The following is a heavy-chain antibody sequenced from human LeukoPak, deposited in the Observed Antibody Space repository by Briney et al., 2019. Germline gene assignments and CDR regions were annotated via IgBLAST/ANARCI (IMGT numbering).Heavy chain of an antibody. CDR1: GFTFSSYW. CDR3: ARDQDYYDGWDNGMDV. V-gene: IGHV3-74*01. J-gene: IGHJ6*02. Sequence: PGGSLRLSCAASGFTFSSYWMHWVRQAPGKGLVWVSRINSDGSSTSYADSVKGRFTISRDNAKNTLYLQMNSLRAEDTAVYYCARDQDYYDGWDNGMDVWGQGTTVTVSS. D-gene: IGHD3-22*01. CDR2: INSDGSST.